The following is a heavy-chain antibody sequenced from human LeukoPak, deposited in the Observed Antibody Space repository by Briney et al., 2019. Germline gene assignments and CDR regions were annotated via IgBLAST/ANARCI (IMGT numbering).Heavy chain of an antibody. D-gene: IGHD2-2*01. J-gene: IGHJ4*02. CDR3: ARVASTTCDCPDYFDY. CDR2: ISAYTGIT. CDR1: GYTFTTFG. Sequence: ASVKVSCKASGYTFTTFGITWVRQAPGQGLEWMGWISAYTGITNYAPKFQGRVTMTTDTSTSTAHMELRSLTSDDTAVYYCARVASTTCDCPDYFDYWGQGTLVTVSS. V-gene: IGHV1-18*01.